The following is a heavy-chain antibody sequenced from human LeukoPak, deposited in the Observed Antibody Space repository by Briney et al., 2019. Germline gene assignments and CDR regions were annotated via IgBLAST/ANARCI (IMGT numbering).Heavy chain of an antibody. V-gene: IGHV4-59*01. CDR2: IYYSGST. CDR3: ARVAFYYGMDV. Sequence: SETLSLTCTVSGGSISSYYWSWIRQPPGKGLEWIGYIYYSGSTNYNPPLKSRVTISVDTSKNQFSLKLSSVTAADTAVYYCARVAFYYGMDVWGQGTTVTVSS. CDR1: GGSISSYY. J-gene: IGHJ6*02.